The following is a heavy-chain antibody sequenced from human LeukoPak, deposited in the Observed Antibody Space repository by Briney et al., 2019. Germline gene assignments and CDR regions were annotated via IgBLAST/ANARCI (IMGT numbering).Heavy chain of an antibody. V-gene: IGHV3-48*04. CDR1: GFTFSSYS. J-gene: IGHJ3*02. CDR2: ISSSSSTI. CDR3: ARLDMADAFDI. D-gene: IGHD2-2*03. Sequence: GGSLRLSCAASGFTFSSYSMNWVRQAPGKGLEWVSCISSSSSTIYYADSVKGRFTISRDNAKNSLYLQMNSLRAEDTAVYYCARLDMADAFDIWGQGTMVTVSS.